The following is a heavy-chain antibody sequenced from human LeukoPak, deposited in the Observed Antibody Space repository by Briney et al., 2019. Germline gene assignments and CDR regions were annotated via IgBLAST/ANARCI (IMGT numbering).Heavy chain of an antibody. CDR2: INSDGSST. CDR1: GFTFSSYW. CDR3: ARDWGSGDYFDY. Sequence: PGGSLRLSCAASGFTFSSYWMHWVRQAPGKGLVWVSRINSDGSSTSHADSVKGRFTISRDNAKNTLYLQMNSLRAEDTAVYYCARDWGSGDYFDYWGQGTLVTVSS. D-gene: IGHD3-16*01. V-gene: IGHV3-74*01. J-gene: IGHJ4*02.